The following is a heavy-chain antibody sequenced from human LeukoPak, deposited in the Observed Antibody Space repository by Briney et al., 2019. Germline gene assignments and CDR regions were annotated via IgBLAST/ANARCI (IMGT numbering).Heavy chain of an antibody. CDR1: EFTFSSYS. CDR3: ARDLVTYCGGDCYDYYGMDV. V-gene: IGHV3-53*01. Sequence: GGSLRLSCAASEFTFSSYSMNWVRQAPGKGLEWVSVIYSGGSTYYADSVKGRFTISRDNSKNTLYLQMNSRRAEDTAVYYCARDLVTYCGGDCYDYYGMDVWGQGTTVTVSS. CDR2: IYSGGST. J-gene: IGHJ6*02. D-gene: IGHD2-21*02.